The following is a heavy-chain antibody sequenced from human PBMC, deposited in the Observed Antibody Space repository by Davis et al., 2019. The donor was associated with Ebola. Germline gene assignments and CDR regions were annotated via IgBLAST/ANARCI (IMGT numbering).Heavy chain of an antibody. CDR2: ISSSSSYI. V-gene: IGHV3-21*01. CDR1: GFIFSSYS. CDR3: ARDASPWVAGIVEFDY. D-gene: IGHD6-19*01. J-gene: IGHJ4*02. Sequence: GGSLRLSCAASGFIFSSYSMNWVRQAPGKGLEWVSSISSSSSYIYYADSVKGRFTISRDNAKNSLYLQMNSLRAEDTAVYYCARDASPWVAGIVEFDYWGQGTLVTVSS.